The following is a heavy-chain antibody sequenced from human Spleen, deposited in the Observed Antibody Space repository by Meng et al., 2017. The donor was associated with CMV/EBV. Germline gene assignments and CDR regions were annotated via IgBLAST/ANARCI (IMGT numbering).Heavy chain of an antibody. V-gene: IGHV4-34*01. CDR3: ARDDGGFRGTYAAYYYYAMDV. J-gene: IGHJ6*02. CDR2: INHSGST. Sequence: GSLRLSCAASGFTFSNYSMNWVRQAPGKGLEWIGEINHSGSTNYNPSLKSRVTISVDTSKNQFSLKLSSVTAADTAVYYCARDDGGFRGTYAAYYYYAMDVWGRGTTVTVSS. D-gene: IGHD1-26*01. CDR1: GFTFSNYS.